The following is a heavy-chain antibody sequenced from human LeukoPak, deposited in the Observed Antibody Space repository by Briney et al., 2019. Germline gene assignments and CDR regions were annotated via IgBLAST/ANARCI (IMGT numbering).Heavy chain of an antibody. J-gene: IGHJ4*02. CDR2: ISYTGTYI. Sequence: GGSLRLSCAASAFSLSAYNMNWVRQAPGKGLEWVSSISYTGTYIYYADSVKGRFTISRDDAQNSLYLQMNSLRAEDTAIYYCVRDRGTYRPIDYWGQGTLVTVSS. CDR3: VRDRGTYRPIDY. V-gene: IGHV3-21*04. D-gene: IGHD1-26*01. CDR1: AFSLSAYN.